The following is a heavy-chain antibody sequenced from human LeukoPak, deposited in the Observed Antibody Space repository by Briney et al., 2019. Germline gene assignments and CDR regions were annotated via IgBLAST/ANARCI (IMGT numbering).Heavy chain of an antibody. D-gene: IGHD2-2*01. CDR1: GDSFSGHY. CDR3: VRRTRVAMPNALDLISDF. CDR2: ITDGGRT. J-gene: IGHJ4*02. V-gene: IGHV4-34*01. Sequence: PSETLSLTCAVYGDSFSGHYWSWIRRPPGKGLEWIGEITDGGRTSYSPSLKSRATISIVPSQSQFSLQLHSVTAADTAIYYCVRRTRVAMPNALDLISDFWGQGTLVTVSS.